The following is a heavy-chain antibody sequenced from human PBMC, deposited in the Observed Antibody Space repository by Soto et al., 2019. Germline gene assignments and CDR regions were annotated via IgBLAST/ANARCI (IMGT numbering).Heavy chain of an antibody. CDR2: INPNSGGT. V-gene: IGHV1-2*04. CDR1: GYTFTGYY. Sequence: ASVKVSCKASGYTFTGYYMHWVRQAPGQGLEWMGWINPNSGGTNYAKKFQGWVTMTRDTSISTAYMELSRLRSDDTAVYYCARGGWGYSSGWYSSDIWGQGTMVTVSS. CDR3: ARGGWGYSSGWYSSDI. D-gene: IGHD6-19*01. J-gene: IGHJ3*02.